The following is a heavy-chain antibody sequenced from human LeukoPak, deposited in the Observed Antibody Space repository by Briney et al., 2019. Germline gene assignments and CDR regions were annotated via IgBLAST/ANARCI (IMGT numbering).Heavy chain of an antibody. CDR3: ARGRSRSGYCSGGSCYSKARYFDY. V-gene: IGHV4-34*01. D-gene: IGHD2-15*01. Sequence: PSETLSLTCADYGGSFSGYYWSWIRQPPGKGLEWIGEINHSGSTNYNPSLKSRVTISVDTSKNQFSLKLSSVTAADTAVYYCARGRSRSGYCSGGSCYSKARYFDYWGQGTLVTVSS. J-gene: IGHJ4*02. CDR1: GGSFSGYY. CDR2: INHSGST.